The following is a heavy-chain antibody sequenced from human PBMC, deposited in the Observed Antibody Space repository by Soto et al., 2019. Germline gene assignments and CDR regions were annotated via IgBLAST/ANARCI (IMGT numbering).Heavy chain of an antibody. J-gene: IGHJ4*02. D-gene: IGHD6-13*01. Sequence: QITLKESGPTLVKPTQTLTLTCSFSGFSLSNSGVGVGWIRQPPGKALEWLALIYWDDDKRYSPSLERRLTITRDTSKNQVVLTMTNMNPVDTATYYCARRRRAAGGYYCYYWGQGALITVSS. CDR3: ARRRRAAGGYYCYY. V-gene: IGHV2-5*02. CDR1: GFSLSNSGVG. CDR2: IYWDDDK.